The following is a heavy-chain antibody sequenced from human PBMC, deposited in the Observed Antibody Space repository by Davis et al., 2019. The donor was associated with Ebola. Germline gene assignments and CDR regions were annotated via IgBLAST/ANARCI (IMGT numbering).Heavy chain of an antibody. D-gene: IGHD4-11*01. J-gene: IGHJ4*02. V-gene: IGHV3-23*01. CDR3: AREDDYSNDY. Sequence: PGGSLRLSCAASGFTFSSYAMSWVRQAPGKGLEWVSAISGSGGSTYYADSVKGRFTISRDNSKNTVNLQMNNLRADDTAVYYCAREDDYSNDYWGQGTLVTVSS. CDR1: GFTFSSYA. CDR2: ISGSGGST.